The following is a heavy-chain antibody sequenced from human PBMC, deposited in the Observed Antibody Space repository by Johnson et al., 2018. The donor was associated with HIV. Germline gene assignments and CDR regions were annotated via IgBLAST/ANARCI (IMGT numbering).Heavy chain of an antibody. J-gene: IGHJ3*01. V-gene: IGHV3-66*02. D-gene: IGHD3-9*01. CDR1: GITVGTNY. Sequence: MLLVESGGGLVQPGGSLRLSCAASGITVGTNYMSWVRQAPGKGLEWVSVIFSVGDVYYAESVTGRFTISRAHSKNMVYLQMNSLRPEDTAVYYCASDGRDLVTRGSFDVWGQGTVVTVSS. CDR3: ASDGRDLVTRGSFDV. CDR2: IFSVGDV.